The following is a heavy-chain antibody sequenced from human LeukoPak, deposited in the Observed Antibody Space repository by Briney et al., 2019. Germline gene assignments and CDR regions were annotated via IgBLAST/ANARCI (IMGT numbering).Heavy chain of an antibody. J-gene: IGHJ4*02. V-gene: IGHV3-33*01. CDR2: IWYDGSNK. D-gene: IGHD3-22*01. CDR1: GFTFSSYG. Sequence: PGGSLRLSCAASGFTFSSYGMHWVRQAPGKGLEWVAVIWYDGSNKYYADSVEGRFTISRDNSKNTLYLQMNSLRAEDTAVYYCARDGSGYYFDYWGQGTLVTVSS. CDR3: ARDGSGYYFDY.